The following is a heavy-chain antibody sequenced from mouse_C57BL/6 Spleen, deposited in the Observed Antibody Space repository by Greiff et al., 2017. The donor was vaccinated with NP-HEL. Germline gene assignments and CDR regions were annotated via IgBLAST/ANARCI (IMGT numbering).Heavy chain of an antibody. CDR3: ARDYYGSRGHFDY. D-gene: IGHD1-1*01. V-gene: IGHV1-42*01. Sequence: EVQLQESGPELVKPGASVKISCKASGYSFTGYYMNWVKQSPEKSLEWIGELNPSTGGTTSNQKFKAKATLTVDKSSSTAYMQLKSLTSEDSAVYYCARDYYGSRGHFDYWGQGTTLTVSS. CDR2: LNPSTGGT. J-gene: IGHJ2*01. CDR1: GYSFTGYY.